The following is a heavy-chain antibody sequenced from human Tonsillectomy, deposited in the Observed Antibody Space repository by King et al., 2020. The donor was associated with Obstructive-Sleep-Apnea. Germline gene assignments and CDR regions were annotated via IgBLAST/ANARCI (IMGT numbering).Heavy chain of an antibody. J-gene: IGHJ4*02. CDR1: GFTFDDYA. Sequence: VQLVESGGGSVQPGRSLRLSCAASGFTFDDYAMHWVRQAPGKGLEWVSGISWNSGSIGYADSVKCRFTISRDNAKNSLYLQMNSLRAEDTALYYCAKGYYGSGSLFAYFDYWGQGTLVTVSS. D-gene: IGHD3-10*01. V-gene: IGHV3-9*01. CDR3: AKGYYGSGSLFAYFDY. CDR2: ISWNSGSI.